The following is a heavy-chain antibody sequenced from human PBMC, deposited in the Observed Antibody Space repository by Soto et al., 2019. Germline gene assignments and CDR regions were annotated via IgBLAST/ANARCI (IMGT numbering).Heavy chain of an antibody. CDR3: ARLGCSDGVCYMGNYAMDV. V-gene: IGHV3-49*03. CDR1: GFTFGDYA. J-gene: IGHJ6*02. Sequence: PGGSLRLSCTASGFTFGDYAMSWFRQAPGKGQERVGFIRSKAYGGTTEYAASVKGRFTISRDDSKSIAYLQMNSLKTEDTADYFCARLGCSDGVCYMGNYAMDVCGQGTTVTVSS. CDR2: IRSKAYGGTT. D-gene: IGHD2-8*01.